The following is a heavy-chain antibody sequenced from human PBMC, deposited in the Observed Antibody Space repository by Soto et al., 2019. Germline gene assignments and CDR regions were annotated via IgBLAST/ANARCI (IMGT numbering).Heavy chain of an antibody. Sequence: QVQLVQSGAEVKKPGASVKVSCKASGYTFTSYGISWVRQAPGQGLEWMGWISAYNGNTNYAQKLQGRVTMTTDTAQSTANMELRSLRSDDTAVYYCARDPYDYVWGSYRPDYYYYGMDVWGQGTTVTVSS. J-gene: IGHJ6*02. CDR3: ARDPYDYVWGSYRPDYYYYGMDV. D-gene: IGHD3-16*02. V-gene: IGHV1-18*01. CDR2: ISAYNGNT. CDR1: GYTFTSYG.